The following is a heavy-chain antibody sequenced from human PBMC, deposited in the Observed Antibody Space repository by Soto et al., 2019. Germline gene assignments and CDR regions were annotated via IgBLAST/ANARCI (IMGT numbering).Heavy chain of an antibody. V-gene: IGHV4-4*02. CDR3: ASALKAAAGYFDY. Sequence: QVQLQESGPGLVKPSGTLSLTCAVSSGSISSSNWWSWVRQPPGKGLEWIGEIYHSGSTNYNPSLKSRVTIAVDKSKNQFSLKLSSVTAADTAVYYCASALKAAAGYFDYWGQGTLVTVSS. CDR2: IYHSGST. CDR1: SGSISSSNW. D-gene: IGHD6-13*01. J-gene: IGHJ4*02.